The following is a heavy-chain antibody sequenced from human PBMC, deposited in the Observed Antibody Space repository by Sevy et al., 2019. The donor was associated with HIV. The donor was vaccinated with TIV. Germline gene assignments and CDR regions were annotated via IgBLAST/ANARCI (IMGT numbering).Heavy chain of an antibody. D-gene: IGHD3-3*01. Sequence: GGSLRLSCTSSGLSFNNYALTWVHQAPGKGLEWVSTISHSGDNTNYADSVKGRFIISRDNSENTLYLQMNSLRAEDTALYYCAGRKVGDFWSGSVRGPWAGGPLFDYWGQGTLVTVSS. V-gene: IGHV3-23*01. CDR2: ISHSGDNT. CDR1: GLSFNNYA. J-gene: IGHJ4*02. CDR3: AGRKVGDFWSGSVRGPWAGGPLFDY.